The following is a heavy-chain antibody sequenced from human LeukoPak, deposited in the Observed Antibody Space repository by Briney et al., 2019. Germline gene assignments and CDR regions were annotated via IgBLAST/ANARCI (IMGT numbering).Heavy chain of an antibody. V-gene: IGHV5-51*01. J-gene: IGHJ4*02. Sequence: GESLKISCKGSGYSFTSYWIGWVRQMPGKGLEWMGIIYPGDSDTRYSPSFQGQVTISADKSISTAYLQWSSLKASGTAMYYCARQTGKYGALPYYFDYWGQGTLVTVSS. CDR1: GYSFTSYW. D-gene: IGHD3-9*01. CDR3: ARQTGKYGALPYYFDY. CDR2: IYPGDSDT.